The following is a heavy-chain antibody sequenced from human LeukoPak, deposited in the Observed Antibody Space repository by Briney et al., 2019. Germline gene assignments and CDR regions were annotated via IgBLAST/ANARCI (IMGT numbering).Heavy chain of an antibody. J-gene: IGHJ4*02. V-gene: IGHV3-23*01. Sequence: PGGSLRLSCAASGFTFSSYAMRWVRQAPGKGLEWVSAISGSGGSTYYADSVKGRFTISRDNAKNSLYLQMNSLRAEDTAVYYCARGTITFGGVIVSVLYWGPGTLVTVSS. CDR2: ISGSGGST. CDR1: GFTFSSYA. CDR3: ARGTITFGGVIVSVLY. D-gene: IGHD3-16*02.